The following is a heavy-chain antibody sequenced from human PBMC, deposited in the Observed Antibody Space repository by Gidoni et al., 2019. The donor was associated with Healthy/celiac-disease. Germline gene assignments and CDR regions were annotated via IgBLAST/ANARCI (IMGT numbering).Heavy chain of an antibody. V-gene: IGHV3-33*01. CDR1: GFTLTSYG. CDR3: AREWSTEIYYYYYMDV. J-gene: IGHJ6*03. Sequence: QVQLVESGGGVVQPGRSLRLSSGASGFTLTSYGLHWVLQAPGQGLEWVAVIWYDGSNKYYADSVKGRFTISRDNSKNTLYLQMNSLRAEDTAVYYCAREWSTEIYYYYYMDVWGKGTTVTVAS. D-gene: IGHD4-4*01. CDR2: IWYDGSNK.